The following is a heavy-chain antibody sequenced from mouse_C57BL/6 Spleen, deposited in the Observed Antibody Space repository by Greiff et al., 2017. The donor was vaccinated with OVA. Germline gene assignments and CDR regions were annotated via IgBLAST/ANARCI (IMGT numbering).Heavy chain of an antibody. Sequence: QVQLQQPGAELVMPGASVKLSCKASGYTFTSYWMHWVKQRPGQGLEWIGEIDPSDSYTNYNQKFKGKSTLTVDKSSSTAYMQLSSLTSEDSAVYYCARSGGYDPYYFDYGGQGTTLTVSS. CDR3: ARSGGYDPYYFDY. D-gene: IGHD2-3*01. CDR1: GYTFTSYW. V-gene: IGHV1-69*01. CDR2: IDPSDSYT. J-gene: IGHJ2*01.